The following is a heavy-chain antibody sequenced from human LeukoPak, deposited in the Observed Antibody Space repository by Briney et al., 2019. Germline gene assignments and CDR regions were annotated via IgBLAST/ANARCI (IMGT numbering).Heavy chain of an antibody. CDR3: ARPRGRRPDSQYYYYGMDV. D-gene: IGHD3-10*01. CDR2: ISAYNGNT. Sequence: ASVKVSCKASGYTFTSYGISWVRQAPGQGLEWMGWISAYNGNTNYAQKLQGRVTMTTDTSTSTAYMELRSLRSDDTAVYYCARPRGRRPDSQYYYYGMDVWGQGTTVTVSS. V-gene: IGHV1-18*01. CDR1: GYTFTSYG. J-gene: IGHJ6*02.